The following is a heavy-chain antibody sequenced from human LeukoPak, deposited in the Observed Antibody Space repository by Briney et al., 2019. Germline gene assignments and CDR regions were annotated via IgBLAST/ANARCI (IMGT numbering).Heavy chain of an antibody. D-gene: IGHD2-2*01. CDR2: IYHSGST. V-gene: IGHV4-4*02. J-gene: IGHJ4*02. CDR1: GGSLSSSNT. Sequence: SRTLSLTRAVSGGSLSSSNTWGWVRQPPGKGLDWIGEIYHSGSTNYNPSLKSRVTISVDKSKNQFSLKLSSVTAADTAVYYCARVGQSSTSCFDYWGQGTLVTVSS. CDR3: ARVGQSSTSCFDY.